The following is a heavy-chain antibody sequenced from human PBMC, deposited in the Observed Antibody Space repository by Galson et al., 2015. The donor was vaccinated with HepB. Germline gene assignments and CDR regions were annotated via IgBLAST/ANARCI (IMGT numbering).Heavy chain of an antibody. Sequence: CAISGDCVSSNSAAWNWIRQSPSRGLEWLGRTYYRSKWYNDFAVSVKSRITINPDTSKNQFSLQLNSVTPEDTAVYYCARGRAHYYDSSDHDYWGQGTLVTVSS. J-gene: IGHJ4*02. V-gene: IGHV6-1*01. CDR3: ARGRAHYYDSSDHDY. CDR1: GDCVSSNSAA. CDR2: TYYRSKWYN. D-gene: IGHD3-22*01.